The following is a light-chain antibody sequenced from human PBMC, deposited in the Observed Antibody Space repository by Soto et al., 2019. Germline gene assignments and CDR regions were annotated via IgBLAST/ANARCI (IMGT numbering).Light chain of an antibody. J-gene: IGKJ3*01. CDR2: AAS. V-gene: IGKV1-27*01. CDR3: QKYTTAPFT. CDR1: QGITNF. Sequence: DIQMAQSPSSLSAAVGDRVTITCRASQGITNFLAWYQQKPGKVPQLLIYAASTLQSGVPSRFSGSGSGTDFTLTINSLQTEDVGTYYCQKYTTAPFTFGPGTQVDL.